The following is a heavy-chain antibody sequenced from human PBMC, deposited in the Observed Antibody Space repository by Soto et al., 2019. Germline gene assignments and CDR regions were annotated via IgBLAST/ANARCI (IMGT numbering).Heavy chain of an antibody. J-gene: IGHJ2*01. CDR2: IYSGGST. D-gene: IGHD4-17*01. CDR1: GFTVSSNY. V-gene: IGHV3-66*01. CDR3: ATDISSGVSYSGHYDPPFCYFDL. Sequence: GGSLRLSCAASGFTVSSNYMSWVRQAPGKGLEWVSVIYSGGSTYYADSVKGSFTISRDNTKNTLYLQINSLRAEETAVYYRATDISSGVSYSGHYDPPFCYFDLWGRGTLVTVSS.